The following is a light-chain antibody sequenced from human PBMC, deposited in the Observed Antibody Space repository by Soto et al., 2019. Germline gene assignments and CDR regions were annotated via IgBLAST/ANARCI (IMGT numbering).Light chain of an antibody. V-gene: IGKV1-5*03. Sequence: DIKMNQSPSTLSGSVGDRVTITCRASQTISSWLAWYQQKPGKAPKLLIYKASTLKSGVPSRFSGSGSGTEFTLTISSLQPDDFATYYCQHYNSYSEAFGQGTNVAIK. J-gene: IGKJ1*01. CDR3: QHYNSYSEA. CDR1: QTISSW. CDR2: KAS.